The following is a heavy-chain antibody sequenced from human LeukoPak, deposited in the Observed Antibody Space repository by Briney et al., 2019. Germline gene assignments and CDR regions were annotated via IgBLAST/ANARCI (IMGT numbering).Heavy chain of an antibody. V-gene: IGHV4-34*01. J-gene: IGHJ3*02. Sequence: SSETLSLTCAFYGGSFSGYYWSWIRQPPGKGLEWIGEINHSGGTKYNPSLKSRVTISVDTSKNQFSLKLSSVTAADTAVYYCARDGRDRPYAFDIWGQGTMVTVSS. CDR1: GGSFSGYY. CDR3: ARDGRDRPYAFDI. CDR2: INHSGGT. D-gene: IGHD1-26*01.